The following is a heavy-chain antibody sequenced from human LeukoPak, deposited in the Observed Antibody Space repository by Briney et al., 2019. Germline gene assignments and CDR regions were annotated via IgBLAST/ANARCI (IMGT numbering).Heavy chain of an antibody. CDR2: IKPDGSEK. V-gene: IGHV3-7*04. J-gene: IGHJ4*02. Sequence: HPGGSLRLSCAVSGFTFSSYWMNWVRQAPGKGPEWVANIKPDGSEKFYVDSVKGRFTVSRDNAKNLLYLQMNSLRAEDTALYYCARGASYWGQGTLVTVSS. CDR3: ARGASY. CDR1: GFTFSSYW.